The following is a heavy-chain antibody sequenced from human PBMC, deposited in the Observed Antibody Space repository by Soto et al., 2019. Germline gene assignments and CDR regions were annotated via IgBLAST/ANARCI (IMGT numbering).Heavy chain of an antibody. D-gene: IGHD3-22*01. Sequence: SETLSLTCTVSGGSISSYYWSWIRQPPGKGLEWIGYIYYSGSTNYNPSLKSRVTISVDTSKNQFSLKLSSVTAADTAVYYCARDQKDYFDSSGYKENWIDPWGQGTLVTVYS. V-gene: IGHV4-59*01. CDR1: GGSISSYY. CDR3: ARDQKDYFDSSGYKENWIDP. J-gene: IGHJ5*02. CDR2: IYYSGST.